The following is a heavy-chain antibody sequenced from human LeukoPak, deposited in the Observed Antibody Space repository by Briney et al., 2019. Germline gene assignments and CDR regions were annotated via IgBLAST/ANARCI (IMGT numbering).Heavy chain of an antibody. V-gene: IGHV4-39*01. Sequence: PSETLSLTCTVSGGSISSSSYYWAWIRQPPGKGLEWIGSIYYSGSTYYNPSLKSRVTISVDTSKNQFSLKLSSVTAADTAVYYCARLEYDSSGPNDYWGQGTLVTVSS. CDR2: IYYSGST. CDR1: GGSISSSSYY. CDR3: ARLEYDSSGPNDY. D-gene: IGHD3-22*01. J-gene: IGHJ4*02.